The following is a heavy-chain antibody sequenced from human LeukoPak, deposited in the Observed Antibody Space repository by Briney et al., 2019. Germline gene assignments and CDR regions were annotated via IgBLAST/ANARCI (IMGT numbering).Heavy chain of an antibody. CDR2: INWNGGST. Sequence: GGSLRLSCAASGCTFDDYGMSWVRQAPGKGLEWVSGINWNGGSTGYADSVKGRFTISRDNAKNSLYLQMNSLRAEDTALYYCATDPPRSHSFDYWGQGTLVTVSS. CDR3: ATDPPRSHSFDY. V-gene: IGHV3-20*04. CDR1: GCTFDDYG. J-gene: IGHJ4*02.